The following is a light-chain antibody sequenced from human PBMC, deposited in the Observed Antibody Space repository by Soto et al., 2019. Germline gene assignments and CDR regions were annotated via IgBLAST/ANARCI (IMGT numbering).Light chain of an antibody. J-gene: IGKJ1*01. V-gene: IGKV3-15*01. CDR1: QSVSSN. CDR2: GAS. CDR3: HQYDNWPLTWT. Sequence: EIEMTQSPVTLSVSPGERATLSCRASQSVSSNLAWYQQKPGQAPRLLIDGASNRATGIAARFSGSGSGTEFTLTIRSLQSEDFALYYCHQYDNWPLTWTFGQGTKVDI.